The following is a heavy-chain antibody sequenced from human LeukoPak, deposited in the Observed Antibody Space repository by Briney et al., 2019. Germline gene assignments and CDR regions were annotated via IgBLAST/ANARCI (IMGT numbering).Heavy chain of an antibody. Sequence: GGSLRLSCAASGFSFSSYWMHWVRQAPGKGLVWVSRINSDGSGTDYADSVKGRFSISRDNGKNTVYLQMNSLRAEDTAVYYCARLNWQLDHYFDYWGQGTPVTVSS. CDR3: ARLNWQLDHYFDY. V-gene: IGHV3-74*01. CDR1: GFSFSSYW. CDR2: INSDGSGT. D-gene: IGHD6-6*01. J-gene: IGHJ4*02.